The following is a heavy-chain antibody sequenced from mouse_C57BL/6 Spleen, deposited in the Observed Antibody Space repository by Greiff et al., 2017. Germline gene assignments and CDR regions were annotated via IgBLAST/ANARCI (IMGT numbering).Heavy chain of an antibody. CDR1: GYSIPSDY. V-gene: IGHV3-8*01. D-gene: IGHD2-4*01. J-gene: IGHJ4*01. CDR3: ARGDYDYYAMDY. CDR2: ISYSGST. Sequence: EVQGVESGPGLAKPSQTLSLTCSVTGYSIPSDYWNWIRQFPGNKLEYMGYISYSGSTYYNPSLKSRISITRDTSKNQYYLQVNSVTTEDTATYYCARGDYDYYAMDYWGQGTSVTVSS.